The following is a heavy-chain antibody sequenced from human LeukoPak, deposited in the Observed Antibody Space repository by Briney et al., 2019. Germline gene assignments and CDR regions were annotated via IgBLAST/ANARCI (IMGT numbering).Heavy chain of an antibody. J-gene: IGHJ3*02. D-gene: IGHD3-3*01. CDR2: IYYSGST. Sequence: SETLSLTCTVSGGSISSGDYYWTWIRQPPGKGLEWIGYIYYSGSTYYNPSLMSRVIMSLDTSRNQFSLKPSSVTAADTAVYYCARQYLGPRFLEWSHHAYDAFDIWGQGTMVTVSS. V-gene: IGHV4-30-4*01. CDR3: ARQYLGPRFLEWSHHAYDAFDI. CDR1: GGSISSGDYY.